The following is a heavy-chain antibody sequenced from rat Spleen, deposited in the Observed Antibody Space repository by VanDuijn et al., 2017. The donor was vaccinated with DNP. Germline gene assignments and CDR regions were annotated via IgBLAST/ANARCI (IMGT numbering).Heavy chain of an antibody. CDR1: GFSLTSYG. D-gene: IGHD4-3*01. CDR3: ARSGFMDA. Sequence: QVQLKESGPGLVQPSRTLSLTCTVSGFSLTSYGVSWVRQPPGKGLEWIAAISSGGSTYYNSALKSRLSISRDTSKSQVFLKMNSLQTEDTAMYFCARSGFMDAWGQGTSVTVSS. CDR2: ISSGGST. J-gene: IGHJ4*01. V-gene: IGHV2S8*01.